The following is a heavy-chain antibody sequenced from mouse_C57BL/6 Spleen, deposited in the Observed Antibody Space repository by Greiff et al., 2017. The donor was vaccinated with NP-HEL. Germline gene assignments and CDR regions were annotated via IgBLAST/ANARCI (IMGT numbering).Heavy chain of an antibody. CDR1: GYSITSGYY. CDR2: ISYDGSN. V-gene: IGHV3-6*01. D-gene: IGHD2-1*01. J-gene: IGHJ2*01. Sequence: EVKLQESGPGLVKPSQSLSLTCSVTGYSITSGYYWNWIRQFPGNKLEWMGYISYDGSNNYNPSLKNRISITRDTSKNQFFLKLNSVTTEDTATYYCAREEVYYGFDYWGQGTTLTVSS. CDR3: AREEVYYGFDY.